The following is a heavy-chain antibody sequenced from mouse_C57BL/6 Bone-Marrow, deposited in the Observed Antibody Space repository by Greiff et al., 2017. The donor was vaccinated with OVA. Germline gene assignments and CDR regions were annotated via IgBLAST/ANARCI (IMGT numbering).Heavy chain of an antibody. CDR2: IYPRDGST. Sequence: VQLQQSGPELVKPGASVKLSCKASGYTFTSYDINWVKQRPGQGLEWIGWIYPRDGSTKYNEKFKGKATLTVDTSSSTAYMELHSLTSEDSAVYFCARRGYDYDVYYFDYWGQGTTLTVSS. CDR3: ARRGYDYDVYYFDY. J-gene: IGHJ2*01. V-gene: IGHV1-85*01. D-gene: IGHD2-4*01. CDR1: GYTFTSYD.